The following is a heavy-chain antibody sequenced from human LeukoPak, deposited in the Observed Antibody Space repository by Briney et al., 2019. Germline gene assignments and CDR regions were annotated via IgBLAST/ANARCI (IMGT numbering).Heavy chain of an antibody. V-gene: IGHV3-9*01. D-gene: IGHD4-17*01. CDR1: GFTFDDYA. CDR3: ARNSFTVTTQYYYYGMDV. J-gene: IGHJ6*02. CDR2: ISWNSGSI. Sequence: GGSLRLSCVASGFTFDDYAMYWVRQAPGKGLEWVSGISWNSGSIAYADSVKGRFTISRDNAKNSLYLQMNSLRAEDTAVYYCARNSFTVTTQYYYYGMDVWGQGTTVTVSS.